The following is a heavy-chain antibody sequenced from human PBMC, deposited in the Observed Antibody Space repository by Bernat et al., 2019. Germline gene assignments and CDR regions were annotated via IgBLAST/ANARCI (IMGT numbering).Heavy chain of an antibody. Sequence: QVQLVESGGGVVQPGRSLRLSCAASGFTFSSYAMHWVRQAPGNGLEWVAVISYDGSNKYYADSVKGRFAMSRDNSKNTLYMQMNSVRAEDTAVYYCARGAREGGVGSYSSYWGQGTLVTVSS. CDR2: ISYDGSNK. J-gene: IGHJ4*02. V-gene: IGHV3-30*09. CDR3: ARGAREGGVGSYSSY. D-gene: IGHD1-26*01. CDR1: GFTFSSYA.